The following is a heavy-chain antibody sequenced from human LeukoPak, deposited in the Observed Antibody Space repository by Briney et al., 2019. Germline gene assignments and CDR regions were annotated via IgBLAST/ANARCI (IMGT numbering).Heavy chain of an antibody. V-gene: IGHV5-51*01. Sequence: GESLKISCRGSGYSFTSYWIGWVRQMPGKGLEWMGIIYPGDSDTRYSPSFQGQVTISADKSISTAYLQWSSLKASDTAMYYCAGTYCSGGSCYFAGFDYWGQGTLVTVSS. D-gene: IGHD2-15*01. CDR1: GYSFTSYW. CDR3: AGTYCSGGSCYFAGFDY. CDR2: IYPGDSDT. J-gene: IGHJ4*02.